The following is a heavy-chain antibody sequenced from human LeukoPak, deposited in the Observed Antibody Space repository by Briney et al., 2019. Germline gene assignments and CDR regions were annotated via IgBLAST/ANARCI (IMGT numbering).Heavy chain of an antibody. J-gene: IGHJ6*03. CDR3: ARGRRIVVVLGTTRTHRDYYMDV. Sequence: GSLRLSCAASGFTFSNYKMNWVRQAPGKGLEWIGSIYYSGSTYYNPSLKSRVTISVDTSKNQFSLKLSSVTAADTAVYYCARGRRIVVVLGTTRTHRDYYMDVWGKGTTVTVSS. CDR1: GFTFSNYK. CDR2: IYYSGST. V-gene: IGHV4-59*05. D-gene: IGHD2-15*01.